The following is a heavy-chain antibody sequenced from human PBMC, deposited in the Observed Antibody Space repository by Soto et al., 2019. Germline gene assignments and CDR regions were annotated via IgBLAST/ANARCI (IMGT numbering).Heavy chain of an antibody. CDR2: IYNSGST. J-gene: IGHJ6*02. CDR3: ARARITMVREVIKYNMNV. D-gene: IGHD3-10*01. Sequence: SETLSLTCTVSGGSISTYYWSWIRRPPGKGLEWIGYIYNSGSTHSNPSLQSRVTISVDTSKNQFSLKLSSVTAADTAIYYCARARITMVREVIKYNMNVWGQGTTVTVSS. CDR1: GGSISTYY. V-gene: IGHV4-59*01.